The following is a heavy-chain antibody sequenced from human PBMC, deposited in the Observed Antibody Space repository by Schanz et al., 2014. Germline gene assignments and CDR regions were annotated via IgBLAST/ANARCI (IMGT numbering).Heavy chain of an antibody. CDR1: RSTFSSYT. Sequence: QVQLVQSGAEVKKPGSSVKVSCKASRSTFSSYTISWVRQARGQGLEWVGRFIPILDVGNYAQKFQGRVTITADKSTTTAYMELNSLNSDDTAVYYCATLDYADSVSWGQGTLVTVSS. V-gene: IGHV1-69*02. J-gene: IGHJ5*02. CDR2: FIPILDVG. CDR3: ATLDYADSVS. D-gene: IGHD4-17*01.